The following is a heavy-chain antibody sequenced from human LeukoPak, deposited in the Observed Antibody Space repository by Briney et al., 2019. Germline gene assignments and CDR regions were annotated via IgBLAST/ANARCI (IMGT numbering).Heavy chain of an antibody. CDR3: ARRGSGYDY. J-gene: IGHJ4*02. Sequence: SETLSLTCAVYGGSFSGYYWSWIRQPPGKGLEWIGEINHSGSTNYNPSLKSRVTISVDTSKNQFSLKLSSVTAADTAVYYCARRGSGYDYWGQGTLVTVSS. D-gene: IGHD6-19*01. CDR2: INHSGST. CDR1: GGSFSGYY. V-gene: IGHV4-34*01.